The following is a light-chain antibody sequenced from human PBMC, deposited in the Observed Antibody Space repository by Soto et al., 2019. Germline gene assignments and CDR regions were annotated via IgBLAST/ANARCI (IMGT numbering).Light chain of an antibody. CDR1: QGISSY. CDR2: GAS. J-gene: IGKJ1*01. V-gene: IGKV1-13*02. CDR3: QQYNRNTWS. Sequence: AIQLTQSPSSLSASVGDRVTITCRASQGISSYLAWYQQKPGKAPKLLIYGASNLESGVPSRFSGSGSGTEFTLTITTLQPDDFATYFCQQYNRNTWSFGPGTKVDIK.